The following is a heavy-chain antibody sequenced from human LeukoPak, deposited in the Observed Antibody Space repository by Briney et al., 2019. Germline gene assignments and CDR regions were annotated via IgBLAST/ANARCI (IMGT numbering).Heavy chain of an antibody. CDR1: GFTLSSNY. V-gene: IGHV3-53*01. CDR3: ARSLGMRGLIEWFDP. D-gene: IGHD3-16*02. CDR2: IYSGGRT. J-gene: IGHJ5*02. Sequence: GGSLRLSCAASGFTLSSNYMSWARQAPGKGLEWVSVIYSGGRTYYADSVKGRFTISRDNSKNTLYLQMNNLRAEDTAVYYCARSLGMRGLIEWFDPWGQGTLVTVSS.